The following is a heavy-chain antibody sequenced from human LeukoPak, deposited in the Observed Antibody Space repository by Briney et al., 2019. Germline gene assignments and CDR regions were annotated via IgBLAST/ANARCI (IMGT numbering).Heavy chain of an antibody. CDR3: ARESSGYYSGWFDP. CDR2: IIPIFGTA. J-gene: IGHJ5*02. Sequence: SVKVSCKASRDTFTNYDINWVRQAPGQGLEWMGGIIPIFGTANYAQKFQGRVTITTDESTSTAYMELSSLRSEDTAVYYCARESSGYYSGWFDPWGQGTLVTVSS. V-gene: IGHV1-69*05. CDR1: RDTFTNYD. D-gene: IGHD3-22*01.